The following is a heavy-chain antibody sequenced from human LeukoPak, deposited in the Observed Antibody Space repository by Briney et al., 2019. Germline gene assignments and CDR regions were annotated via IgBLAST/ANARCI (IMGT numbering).Heavy chain of an antibody. CDR2: INHSGST. CDR3: ATDTGQSGLTRGY. Sequence: SETLSLTCAVYGGSFSGYYWSWIRQPPGKGLEWIGEINHSGSTNYNPSLKSRVTISVDTSKNQFSLKLSSVTAADTAVYYCATDTGQSGLTRGYWGQEPLVTVSS. D-gene: IGHD1-14*01. J-gene: IGHJ4*02. CDR1: GGSFSGYY. V-gene: IGHV4-34*01.